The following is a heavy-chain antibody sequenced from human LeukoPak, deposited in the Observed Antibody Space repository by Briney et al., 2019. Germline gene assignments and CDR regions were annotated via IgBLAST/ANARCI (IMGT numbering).Heavy chain of an antibody. J-gene: IGHJ3*02. Sequence: SETLSPTCRVSSRSISSYYWSWVRQPAGKGLEWIGRIYTSGRPNYNPSLKGRVTMSVDTSKNQFSLKLSSVTAADTAVYYCARGGDTAMVKAFDIWGQGTMVTVSS. CDR3: ARGGDTAMVKAFDI. V-gene: IGHV4-4*07. CDR2: IYTSGRP. CDR1: SRSISSYY. D-gene: IGHD5-18*01.